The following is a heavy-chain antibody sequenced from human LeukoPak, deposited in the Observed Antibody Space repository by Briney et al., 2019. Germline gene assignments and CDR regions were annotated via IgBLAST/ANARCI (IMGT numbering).Heavy chain of an antibody. Sequence: ASVKVSCKASGYTFTSYGITWVRRAHGQGLEWLGWIRVYNGDTKYAQNLQGRVTLTTDTSTSTAYMELRSLRSDDTAVYYCVRGGGFNSGFEYWGQGTLVIVSS. CDR1: GYTFTSYG. CDR2: IRVYNGDT. V-gene: IGHV1-18*01. CDR3: VRGGGFNSGFEY. J-gene: IGHJ4*02. D-gene: IGHD3-10*01.